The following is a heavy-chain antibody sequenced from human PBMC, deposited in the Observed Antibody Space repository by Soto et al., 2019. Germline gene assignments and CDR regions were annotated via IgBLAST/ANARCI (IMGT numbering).Heavy chain of an antibody. Sequence: ASVKVSCKASGYTFTSYDINWVRQATGQGLEWMGWMNPNSGNTGYAQKFQGRVTMTRNTSISTAYMELSSLRSEDTAVYYCARGPEGEAATGYYYYMDVWGKGTTVTVSS. J-gene: IGHJ6*03. V-gene: IGHV1-8*01. CDR1: GYTFTSYD. CDR2: MNPNSGNT. D-gene: IGHD6-13*01. CDR3: ARGPEGEAATGYYYYMDV.